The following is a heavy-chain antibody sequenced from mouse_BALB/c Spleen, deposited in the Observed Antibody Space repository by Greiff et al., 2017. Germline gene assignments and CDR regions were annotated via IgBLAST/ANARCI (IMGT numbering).Heavy chain of an antibody. CDR2: ISNGGGST. J-gene: IGHJ3*01. CDR1: GFTFSSYT. V-gene: IGHV5-12-2*01. Sequence: EVQGVESGGGLVQPGGSLKLSCAASGFTFSSYTMSWVRQTPEKRLEWVAYISNGGGSTYYPDTVTGRFTISRDNAKNTLYLEMSSLRSEDTAMYYCARASGAWFAYWGQGTLVTVSA. D-gene: IGHD6-1*01. CDR3: ARASGAWFAY.